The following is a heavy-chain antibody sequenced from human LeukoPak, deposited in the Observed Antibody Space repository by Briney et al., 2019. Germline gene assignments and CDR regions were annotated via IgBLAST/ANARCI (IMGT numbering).Heavy chain of an antibody. CDR2: ISSSSSTI. Sequence: GGSLRLSCAASGFTFDDYGMSWVRQAPGKGLEWVSYISSSSSTIYYADSVKGRFTISRDNAKNSLYLQMNSLRAEDTAVYYCARVRGYSYVGGVFDYWGQGTLVTVSS. J-gene: IGHJ4*02. V-gene: IGHV3-48*04. CDR3: ARVRGYSYVGGVFDY. D-gene: IGHD5-18*01. CDR1: GFTFDDYG.